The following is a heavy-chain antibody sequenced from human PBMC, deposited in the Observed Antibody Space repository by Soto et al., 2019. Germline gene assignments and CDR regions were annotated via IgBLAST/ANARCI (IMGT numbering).Heavy chain of an antibody. J-gene: IGHJ4*02. CDR1: GGSISSSNW. Sequence: SETLSLTCAVSGGSISSSNWWSWVRQPPGQGLEWIGEIYRTGSTNYNPSLKSRVTISLDKSENQFSLKVTSLTAADTAVYYCASRDPGTSVDYWGQGTLVTVSS. CDR2: IYRTGST. D-gene: IGHD1-7*01. CDR3: ASRDPGTSVDY. V-gene: IGHV4-4*02.